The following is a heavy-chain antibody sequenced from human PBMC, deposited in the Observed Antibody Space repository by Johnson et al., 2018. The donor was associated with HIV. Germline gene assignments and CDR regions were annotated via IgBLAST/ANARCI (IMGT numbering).Heavy chain of an antibody. D-gene: IGHD7-27*01. CDR1: GFTFSSYG. CDR2: ISYDGSNK. CDR3: AKDLGTGDDAFDI. Sequence: VQLVESGGGVVQPGRSLRLSCVASGFTFSSYGMHWVRQAPGKGLEWVAVISYDGSNKYYADSVKGRFTISRDNSKNTLYLQMNSLRAEDTAVYYCAKDLGTGDDAFDIWGQGTMVTVSS. V-gene: IGHV3-30*18. J-gene: IGHJ3*02.